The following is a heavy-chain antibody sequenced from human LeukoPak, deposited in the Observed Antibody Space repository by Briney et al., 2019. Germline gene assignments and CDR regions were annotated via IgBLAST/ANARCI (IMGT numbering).Heavy chain of an antibody. V-gene: IGHV1-69*06. D-gene: IGHD3-16*01. Sequence: APVKVSCKASRGTFSSYAISWVRQAPGQGLEWMGGIIPIFGTANYAQKFQGRVTITADKSTSTAYMELSSLRSEDTAVYYCARNRYDYVWGSLDYWGQGTLVTVSS. CDR2: IIPIFGTA. CDR3: ARNRYDYVWGSLDY. J-gene: IGHJ4*02. CDR1: RGTFSSYA.